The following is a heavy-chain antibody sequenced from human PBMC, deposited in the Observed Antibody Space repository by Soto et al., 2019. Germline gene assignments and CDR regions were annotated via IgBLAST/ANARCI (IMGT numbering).Heavy chain of an antibody. CDR2: IYYSGST. D-gene: IGHD2-15*01. V-gene: IGHV4-39*02. Sequence: SSETLSLTCTVSGGSISSSSYYWGWIRQPPGKGLEWIGSIYYSGSTYYKPSLKSRVTISVDTSKNQFSLKLSSVTAADTAVYYCAREDIVVVVAATWFDPWGQGTLVTVSS. J-gene: IGHJ5*02. CDR3: AREDIVVVVAATWFDP. CDR1: GGSISSSSYY.